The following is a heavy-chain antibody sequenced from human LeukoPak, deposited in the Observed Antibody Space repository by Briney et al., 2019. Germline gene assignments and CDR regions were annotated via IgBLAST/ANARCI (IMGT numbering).Heavy chain of an antibody. D-gene: IGHD5-18*01. J-gene: IGHJ4*02. V-gene: IGHV3-30-3*01. CDR2: ISSDGSKI. Sequence: PGGSLRLSCAASGFNIATYHMHWVRQAPGKGPGWAGLISSDGSKINYANSVQGRFTISRDISKNTLYLQMNSLTADDTAVYYCARDRAQIWSYVGTFDHWGQGSLVTVSS. CDR1: GFNIATYH. CDR3: ARDRAQIWSYVGTFDH.